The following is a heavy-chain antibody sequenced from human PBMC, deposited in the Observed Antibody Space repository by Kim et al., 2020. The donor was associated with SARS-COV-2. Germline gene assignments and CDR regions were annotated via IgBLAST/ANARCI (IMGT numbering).Heavy chain of an antibody. CDR3: ARGPYSSSRFTY. CDR1: GGSFSGYY. CDR2: INHSGST. D-gene: IGHD6-6*01. V-gene: IGHV4-34*01. Sequence: SETLSLTCAVYGGSFSGYYWSWIRQPPGKGLEWIGEINHSGSTNYNPSLKSRVTISVDTSKNQFSLKLSSVTAADTAVYYCARGPYSSSRFTYWDQGTL. J-gene: IGHJ4*02.